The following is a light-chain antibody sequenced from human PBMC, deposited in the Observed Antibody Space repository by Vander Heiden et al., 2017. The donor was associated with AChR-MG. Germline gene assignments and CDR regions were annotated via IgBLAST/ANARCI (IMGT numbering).Light chain of an antibody. J-gene: IGKJ4*01. CDR3: QQYSNSPFT. V-gene: IGKV3-20*01. CDR1: QRVSSSF. CDR2: GAS. Sequence: EVVLTQSPGTLSLSLGERASLSCRASQRVSSSFLAWYQQKPGQAPRLLIHGASNRATGIPDRCSGSGSGTDFTLTISRLDPEDLAVYYCQQYSNSPFTFGGGTKVEIK.